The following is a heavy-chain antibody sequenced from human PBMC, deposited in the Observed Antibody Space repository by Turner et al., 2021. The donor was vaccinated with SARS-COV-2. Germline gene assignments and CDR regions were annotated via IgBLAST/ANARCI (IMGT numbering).Heavy chain of an antibody. V-gene: IGHV4-39*01. J-gene: IGHJ6*02. CDR3: AGEVVVLTTTHYGMDV. D-gene: IGHD1-26*01. Sequence: QLQLQESGPGLVKPSETLALTCTVPGGSISSSRYYWGWIRQPPGKGLEWMGSSYYSGSTYYNPSLKGRVTIAVDTSKTQFSLKLSCVTDADTAVYYCAGEVVVLTTTHYGMDVWGQGTTVTVSS. CDR2: SYYSGST. CDR1: GGSISSSRYY.